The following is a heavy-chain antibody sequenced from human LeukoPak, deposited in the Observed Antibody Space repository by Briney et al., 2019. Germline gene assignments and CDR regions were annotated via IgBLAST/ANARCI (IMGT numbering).Heavy chain of an antibody. CDR2: IYYSGST. CDR1: GGSISSGGYS. D-gene: IGHD4-23*01. V-gene: IGHV4-30-4*07. Sequence: PSETLSLTCAVSGGSISSGGYSWSWIRQPPGKGLEWIGYIYYSGSTYYNPSLRSRVTISKDTSKNQLSLKLTSVTAADTAFYCARHADGGKKAFDMWGQGTMVTVSS. J-gene: IGHJ3*02. CDR3: ARHADGGKKAFDM.